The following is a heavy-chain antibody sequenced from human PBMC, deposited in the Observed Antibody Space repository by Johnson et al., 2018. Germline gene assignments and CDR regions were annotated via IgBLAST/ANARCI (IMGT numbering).Heavy chain of an antibody. CDR1: GFTFSDYY. CDR3: ARARMPYGDYLEYFQH. J-gene: IGHJ1*01. V-gene: IGHV3-33*08. Sequence: VQLVESGGGLVKPGGSLRLSCAASGFTFSDYYMSWIRQAPGKGLEWVAVIWYDGSNKYYADSVKGRFTISRDNSKNTLYLQMNSLRAEDTAVYYCARARMPYGDYLEYFQHWGQGTLVTVSS. CDR2: IWYDGSNK. D-gene: IGHD4-17*01.